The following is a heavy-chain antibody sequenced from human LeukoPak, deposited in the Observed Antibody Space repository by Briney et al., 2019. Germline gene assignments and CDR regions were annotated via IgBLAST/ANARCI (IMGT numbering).Heavy chain of an antibody. CDR3: ARVGMYYYDSSGYNAADY. CDR2: INPNSGGT. CDR1: GYTFTGYY. Sequence: ASVKVSCKASGYTFTGYYMHWVRQAPGQGLEWMGWINPNSGGTNYAQKFQGRVTMTRDTSISTAYMELSRLRSDDTAVYYCARVGMYYYDSSGYNAADYWGQGILVTVSS. J-gene: IGHJ4*02. V-gene: IGHV1-2*02. D-gene: IGHD3-22*01.